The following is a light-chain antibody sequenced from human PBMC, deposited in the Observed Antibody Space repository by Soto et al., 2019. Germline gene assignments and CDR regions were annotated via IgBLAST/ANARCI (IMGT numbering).Light chain of an antibody. Sequence: QSVLTQPPSASGTPGQRVTISCSGSRSNIGSKTVNWYQQLPGTAPKLLIYSNNQRPSGVPDRFSGSKSGTSASLAISGLQSEDEADYYCQSYDSSLSGSYVFGTGTKVTVL. CDR3: QSYDSSLSGSYV. CDR1: RSNIGSKT. V-gene: IGLV1-44*01. CDR2: SNN. J-gene: IGLJ1*01.